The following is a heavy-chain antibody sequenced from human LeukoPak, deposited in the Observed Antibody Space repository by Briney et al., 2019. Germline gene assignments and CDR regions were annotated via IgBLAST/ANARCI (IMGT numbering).Heavy chain of an antibody. J-gene: IGHJ4*02. V-gene: IGHV3-7*01. CDR2: IKQDGSEK. D-gene: IGHD3-3*01. Sequence: GGSLRLSCAASGFTFSRYWMSWVRQAPGKGVEWVANIKQDGSEKYYVDSVKGGFTISRENEKNSLDVQMNRLRAEDTAVYYCARVVDFWSGPTYYFDYWGQGPLVTVSS. CDR3: ARVVDFWSGPTYYFDY. CDR1: GFTFSRYW.